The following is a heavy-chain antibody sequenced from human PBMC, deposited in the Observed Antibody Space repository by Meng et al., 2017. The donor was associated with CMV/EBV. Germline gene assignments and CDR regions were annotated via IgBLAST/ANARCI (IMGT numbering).Heavy chain of an antibody. V-gene: IGHV1-2*02. D-gene: IGHD6-13*01. J-gene: IGHJ4*02. Sequence: ASVKVSCKASGYTFTSYDINWVRQATGQGLEWMGWINPNSGGTNYAQKFQGRVTMTRDTSISTAYMELSRLRSDDTAVYYCARVLRQQLVPGYFDYWGQGTLVTVSS. CDR3: ARVLRQQLVPGYFDY. CDR1: GYTFTSYD. CDR2: INPNSGGT.